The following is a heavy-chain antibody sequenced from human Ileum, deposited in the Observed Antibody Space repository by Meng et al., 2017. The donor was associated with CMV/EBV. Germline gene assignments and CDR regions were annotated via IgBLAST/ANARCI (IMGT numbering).Heavy chain of an antibody. CDR3: AREGLRGGGWFDP. D-gene: IGHD3-16*01. Sequence: ASGYPFTTFYMLWLRQAPGLGLEWVGVIDPNDGSTSYSQKFQGRVTVTRDTSTSTVYMELGGLTSEDTAVYYCAREGLRGGGWFDPWAQGTLVTVSS. CDR1: GYPFTTFY. CDR2: IDPNDGST. V-gene: IGHV1-46*01. J-gene: IGHJ5*02.